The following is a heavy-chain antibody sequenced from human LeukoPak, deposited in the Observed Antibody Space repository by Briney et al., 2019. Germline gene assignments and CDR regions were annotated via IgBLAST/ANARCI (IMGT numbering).Heavy chain of an antibody. CDR2: IYYSGST. CDR3: ARHSSLGHFDF. J-gene: IGHJ4*02. Sequence: SETLSLTCSVSGGSIGGYYWSWIRQPPGKELEWIGHIYYSGSTNYNPSLESRVTISVDTSKSQVSLKLSSVTAADTAVYYCARHSSLGHFDFWGQGTLVTVSS. V-gene: IGHV4-59*08. CDR1: GGSIGGYY.